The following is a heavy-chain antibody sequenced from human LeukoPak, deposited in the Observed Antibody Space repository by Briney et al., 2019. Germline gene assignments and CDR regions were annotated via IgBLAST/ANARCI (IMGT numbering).Heavy chain of an antibody. Sequence: PGGSLRLSCAASGFTFSSYAMHWVRQAPGKGLEWVAVISYDGSNKYYADSVKGRFTISRDNSKNTLYLQMNSLRAEDTAVYYCARDSKIVPAGDFDYWGQGTLVTVSS. J-gene: IGHJ4*02. CDR3: ARDSKIVPAGDFDY. V-gene: IGHV3-30*04. CDR2: ISYDGSNK. D-gene: IGHD2-2*01. CDR1: GFTFSSYA.